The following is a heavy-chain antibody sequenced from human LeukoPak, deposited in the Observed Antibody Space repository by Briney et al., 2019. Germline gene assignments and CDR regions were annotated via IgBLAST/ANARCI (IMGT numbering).Heavy chain of an antibody. D-gene: IGHD3-22*01. CDR1: GFTFDDYA. J-gene: IGHJ4*02. Sequence: PGRSLRLSCAASGFTFDDYAMHWVRQAPGKGLEWVSGISWNSGSIGYADSVKGRFTISRDNAKNSLYLQMNSLRAEDTALYYCAKGYYYDSSGYHYYFDYWGQGTLVTVSS. CDR3: AKGYYYDSSGYHYYFDY. CDR2: ISWNSGSI. V-gene: IGHV3-9*01.